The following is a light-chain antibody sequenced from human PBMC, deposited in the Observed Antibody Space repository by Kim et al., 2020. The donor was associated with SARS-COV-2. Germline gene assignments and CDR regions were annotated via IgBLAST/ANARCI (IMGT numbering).Light chain of an antibody. V-gene: IGKV3-11*01. CDR3: QQRSNWPPWT. Sequence: CPGDRATLSRRASQSVSSYLACYQQKPGQAPRLLIYDASNRATGIPARFSGSGSGTDFTLTISSLEPEDFAVYYCQQRSNWPPWTFGQGTKVDIK. CDR1: QSVSSY. CDR2: DAS. J-gene: IGKJ1*01.